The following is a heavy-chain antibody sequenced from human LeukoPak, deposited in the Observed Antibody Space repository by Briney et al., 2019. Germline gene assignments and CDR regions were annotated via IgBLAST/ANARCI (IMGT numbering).Heavy chain of an antibody. J-gene: IGHJ4*02. Sequence: GGSLRLSCAASGFTFSSYGMHWVRQAPGKGLEWVAFIRYDGSNKYYADSVKGRFTISRDNSKNTLYLQMNSLRAEDTAVYYCAKDLGSSSSYYFDYWGQGTLVTVSS. V-gene: IGHV3-30*02. CDR1: GFTFSSYG. CDR2: IRYDGSNK. D-gene: IGHD6-6*01. CDR3: AKDLGSSSSYYFDY.